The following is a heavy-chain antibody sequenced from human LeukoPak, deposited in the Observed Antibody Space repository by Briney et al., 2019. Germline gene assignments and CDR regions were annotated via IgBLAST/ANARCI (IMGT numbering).Heavy chain of an antibody. V-gene: IGHV4-31*03. J-gene: IGHJ5*02. CDR3: AREPSNVVAGGFDP. D-gene: IGHD2-21*01. CDR1: GGSISSGGYY. CDR2: IYYSGST. Sequence: SQTLSLTCTVSGGSISSGGYYWSWIRQHPGKGLERIGYIYYSGSTYYNPSLKSRVTISVDTSKNQFSLKLSSVTAADTAVYYCAREPSNVVAGGFDPWGQGTLVTVSS.